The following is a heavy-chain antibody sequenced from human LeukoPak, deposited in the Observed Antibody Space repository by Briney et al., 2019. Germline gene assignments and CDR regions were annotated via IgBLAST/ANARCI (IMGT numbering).Heavy chain of an antibody. CDR2: ISYDGRSK. CDR1: GFTFSNYE. D-gene: IGHD2-15*01. Sequence: PGGSLRLSCAASGFTFSNYEMNWVRQAPGKGLEWVAVISYDGRSKYYADSVKGRFTISRDNSKNTLYLQMNSLRPEDTAVHYCAKEACGGSCVTDYFDYWGQGTLVTVSS. CDR3: AKEACGGSCVTDYFDY. V-gene: IGHV3-30*18. J-gene: IGHJ4*02.